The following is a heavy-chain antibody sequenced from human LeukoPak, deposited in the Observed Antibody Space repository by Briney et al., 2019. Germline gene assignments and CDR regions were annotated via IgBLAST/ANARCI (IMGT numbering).Heavy chain of an antibody. CDR2: MNPNSGNT. D-gene: IGHD4-17*01. V-gene: IGHV1-8*01. Sequence: EASVRVSCTASGYTFTSYDINCVRHATGQGLEWMGWMNPNSGNTGYAQKFQGRVTMTRNTSISTAYMELSSLRSEDTAVYYCATVGTTVTTLSYYFDYWGQGTLVTVSA. CDR1: GYTFTSYD. J-gene: IGHJ4*02. CDR3: ATVGTTVTTLSYYFDY.